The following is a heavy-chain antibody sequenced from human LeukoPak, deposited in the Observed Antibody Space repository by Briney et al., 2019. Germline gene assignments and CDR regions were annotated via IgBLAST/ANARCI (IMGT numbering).Heavy chain of an antibody. CDR1: GYSFNTYW. Sequence: GESLKISCKGSGYSFNTYWIGWVRQMPGKGLEWMGMIFPGESNIRYSPSFQGHVTISADKSTNTAYLQWSSLQASDSAIYYCARQGTAPFDYWGQGTLVTVSS. V-gene: IGHV5-51*01. D-gene: IGHD2-21*02. CDR2: IFPGESNI. CDR3: ARQGTAPFDY. J-gene: IGHJ4*02.